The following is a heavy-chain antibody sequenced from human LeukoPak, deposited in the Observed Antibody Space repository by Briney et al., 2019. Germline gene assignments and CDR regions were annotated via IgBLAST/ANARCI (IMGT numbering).Heavy chain of an antibody. D-gene: IGHD3-10*01. Sequence: ASVKSSCKASGYTFTSYGISWVRQAPGQGLEWMGWISAYNGNTNYAQKLQGRVTMTTDTSTSTAYMELRSLRSDDTAVYYCARETPYYYGSGSYYNPLTYWGQGTLVTVSS. CDR2: ISAYNGNT. CDR3: ARETPYYYGSGSYYNPLTY. CDR1: GYTFTSYG. V-gene: IGHV1-18*04. J-gene: IGHJ4*02.